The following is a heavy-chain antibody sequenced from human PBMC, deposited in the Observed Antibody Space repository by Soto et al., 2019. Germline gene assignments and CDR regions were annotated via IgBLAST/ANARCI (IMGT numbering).Heavy chain of an antibody. D-gene: IGHD6-13*01. CDR1: GFTFSSYS. Sequence: EVQLVESGGGLVKPGGSLRLSCAASGFTFSSYSMNWVCQAPGTGLEWVSSISSSSSYIYYADSVKGRFTISRDNAKNSLYLQMNSLRAEDTAVYYCARVTAAGPRRYNWFDLWGQGTLVTVSS. V-gene: IGHV3-21*01. CDR2: ISSSSSYI. CDR3: ARVTAAGPRRYNWFDL. J-gene: IGHJ5*02.